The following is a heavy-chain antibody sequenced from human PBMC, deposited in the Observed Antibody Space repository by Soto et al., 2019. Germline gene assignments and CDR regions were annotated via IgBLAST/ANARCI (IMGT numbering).Heavy chain of an antibody. CDR2: IWYDGSNK. J-gene: IGHJ4*02. CDR1: GFTFSSYG. D-gene: IGHD6-13*01. V-gene: IGHV3-33*01. Sequence: QVRLVESGGGVVQPGRSQRLSCAVSGFTFSSYGMHWVRQAPGKGLEWVAVIWYDGSNKYYADSVKGRFTISRDNSKNTLYLQMNSLRVEDTAVYYCARDYSSSWYGLNYWGQGTLLTVSS. CDR3: ARDYSSSWYGLNY.